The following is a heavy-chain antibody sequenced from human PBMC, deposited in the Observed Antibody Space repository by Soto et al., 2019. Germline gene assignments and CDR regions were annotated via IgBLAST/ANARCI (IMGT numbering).Heavy chain of an antibody. D-gene: IGHD1-1*01. Sequence: KPSETLSLTCTVSGGSISSGGYYWSWIRQHPGKGLEWIGYIYYSGSTYYNPSLKSRVTISVDTSKNQFSLKLSPVTAADTAVYYCATGNPSDYYYGMDVWGQGTTVTVSS. V-gene: IGHV4-31*03. J-gene: IGHJ6*02. CDR2: IYYSGST. CDR3: ATGNPSDYYYGMDV. CDR1: GGSISSGGYY.